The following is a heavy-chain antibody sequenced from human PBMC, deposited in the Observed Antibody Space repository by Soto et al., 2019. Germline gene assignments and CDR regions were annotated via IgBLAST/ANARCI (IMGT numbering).Heavy chain of an antibody. CDR2: IIPIFGTA. CDR1: GGTFSSYA. CDR3: ARDGRIAAADPGTWYFDL. D-gene: IGHD6-13*01. Sequence: SVKVSCKASGGTFSSYAISWVRQAPGQGLKWMGGIIPIFGTANYAQKFQGRVTITADESTSTAYMELSSLRSEDTAVYYCARDGRIAAADPGTWYFDLWGRGTLVTVSS. V-gene: IGHV1-69*13. J-gene: IGHJ2*01.